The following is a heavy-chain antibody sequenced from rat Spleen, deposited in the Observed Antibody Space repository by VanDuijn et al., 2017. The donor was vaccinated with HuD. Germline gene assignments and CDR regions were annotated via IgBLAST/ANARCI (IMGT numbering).Heavy chain of an antibody. CDR2: ISPSGGST. J-gene: IGHJ3*01. Sequence: EVQLVASGGGLVQPGRSLKLSCAASGFTFSNYGMYWIRQAPTKGLKWVASISPSGGSTYYRDSVKGRFTISRDNAKSTLYLQMDSLRSEDTATYYCATDRNKERFAYWGQGTLVTVSS. CDR3: ATDRNKERFAY. V-gene: IGHV5-19*01. D-gene: IGHD1-10*01. CDR1: GFTFSNYG.